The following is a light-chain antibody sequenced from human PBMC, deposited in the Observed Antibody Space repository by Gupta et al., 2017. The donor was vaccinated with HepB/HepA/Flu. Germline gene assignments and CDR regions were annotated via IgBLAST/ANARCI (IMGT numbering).Light chain of an antibody. CDR3: SSFTCVSTWV. CDR2: DVS. J-gene: IGLJ3*02. Sequence: QSALPQPASASGSPAQAITISCSGTSGGVGGYDYVSWYQQYPGKAPKLLIYDVSNRPSGISNRFSGSKSGNTAFLTISGLQAEDEAVYYCSSFTCVSTWVFGGGTKLTVL. V-gene: IGLV2-14*03. CDR1: SGGVGGYDY.